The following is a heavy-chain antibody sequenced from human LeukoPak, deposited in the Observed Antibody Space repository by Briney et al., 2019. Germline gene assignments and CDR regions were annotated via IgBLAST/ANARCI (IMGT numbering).Heavy chain of an antibody. V-gene: IGHV3-23*01. CDR1: GFTFSSYA. CDR2: ITDSGGRT. Sequence: PGGSLRLSCAASGFTFSSYAMNWVRQAPGKGLEWVSGITDSGGRTYYADSVKGRFTISRDNSKNTVFLQMNSLRAEDTAIYYCANGDCSSTSCYQSPLGNWGQGTLVTVSS. CDR3: ANGDCSSTSCYQSPLGN. J-gene: IGHJ4*02. D-gene: IGHD2-2*01.